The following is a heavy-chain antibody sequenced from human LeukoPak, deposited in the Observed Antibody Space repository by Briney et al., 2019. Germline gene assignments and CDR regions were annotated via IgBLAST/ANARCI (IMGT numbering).Heavy chain of an antibody. D-gene: IGHD7-27*01. CDR3: AKDGGLWVSAHWGDS. CDR2: LSGSGGSA. CDR1: GFTFSNYA. Sequence: GGSLRLSCAASGFTFSNYAMSWVRQAPGEGLEWVSALSGSGGSAYYADSVKGRFTVSRDNSKNTLFLQMNSLRAEDTAVYYCAKDGGLWVSAHWGDSWGRGTLVTVSS. J-gene: IGHJ4*02. V-gene: IGHV3-23*01.